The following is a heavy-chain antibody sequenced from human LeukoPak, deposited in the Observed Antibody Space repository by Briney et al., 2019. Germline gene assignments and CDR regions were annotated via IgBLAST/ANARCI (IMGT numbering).Heavy chain of an antibody. CDR1: GFTFTNYG. CDR3: ARGVRDGMDV. D-gene: IGHD3-10*01. V-gene: IGHV1-18*01. Sequence: ASVKVSCKASGFTFTNYGLTWVRQAPGQGLEWMGWIRAYNGNTNYAQKLQGRVTMTTDTSTSTAYMELTSLRSDDTAVYYCARGVRDGMDVWGQGTTVTVSS. CDR2: IRAYNGNT. J-gene: IGHJ6*02.